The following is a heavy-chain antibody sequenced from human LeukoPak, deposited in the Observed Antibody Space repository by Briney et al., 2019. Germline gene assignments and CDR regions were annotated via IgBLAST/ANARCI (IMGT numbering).Heavy chain of an antibody. D-gene: IGHD1-26*01. CDR1: GFTFSSYA. Sequence: GGSLRLSCAASGFTFSSYAMSWVRQAPGKGLEWISAISGSGGSTYYADSVKGRFTISRDNSKNTLYLQMNSLRAEDTAVYYCTRHGATRGYNWFDPWGQGTLVTVSS. CDR2: ISGSGGST. J-gene: IGHJ5*02. CDR3: TRHGATRGYNWFDP. V-gene: IGHV3-23*01.